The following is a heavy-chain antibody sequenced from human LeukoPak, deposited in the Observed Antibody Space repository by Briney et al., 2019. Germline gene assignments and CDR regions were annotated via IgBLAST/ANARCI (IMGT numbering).Heavy chain of an antibody. CDR2: ISSRSTNI. J-gene: IGHJ6*03. D-gene: IGHD6-19*01. CDR1: GFTFSRYS. Sequence: GGSLSLSCAGSGFTFSRYSMNWFRQAPGKGLERVSSISSRSTNIFYADSVRGRLTISRDNAKNSLYLQMNSLGAEDTAVYYCARDAQWLVPEGYFYYMDVWGKGTTVTVSS. CDR3: ARDAQWLVPEGYFYYMDV. V-gene: IGHV3-21*01.